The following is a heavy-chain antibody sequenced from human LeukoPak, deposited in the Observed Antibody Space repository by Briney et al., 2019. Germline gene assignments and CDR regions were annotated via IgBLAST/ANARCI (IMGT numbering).Heavy chain of an antibody. CDR3: ARGVAAAGPYYYGMDV. V-gene: IGHV3-48*04. D-gene: IGHD6-13*01. J-gene: IGHJ6*02. Sequence: GGSLRLSCADPGFTFSSYSMNWVRQAPGKGLEWVSYISSSSSTIYYADSVKGRFTISRDNAKNSLYLQMNSLRAEDTAVYYCARGVAAAGPYYYGMDVWGQGTTVTVSS. CDR2: ISSSSSTI. CDR1: GFTFSSYS.